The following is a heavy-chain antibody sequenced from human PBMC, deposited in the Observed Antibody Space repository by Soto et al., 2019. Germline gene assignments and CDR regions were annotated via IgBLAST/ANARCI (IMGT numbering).Heavy chain of an antibody. CDR1: GGSFSGYY. D-gene: IGHD3-10*01. CDR2: INHSGST. Sequence: SETLSLTCAVYGGSFSGYYWSWIRQPPGKGLEWIGEINHSGSTNYNPSLKSRVTISVDTSKNQFSLKLSSVTAADTAVYYCARVVGSSGDYFDYWGQGTLVTVSS. CDR3: ARVVGSSGDYFDY. J-gene: IGHJ4*02. V-gene: IGHV4-34*01.